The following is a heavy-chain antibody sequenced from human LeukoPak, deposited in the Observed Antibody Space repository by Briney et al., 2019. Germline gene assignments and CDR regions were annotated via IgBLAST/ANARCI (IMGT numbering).Heavy chain of an antibody. CDR2: MNPNSGDT. V-gene: IGHV1-8*01. J-gene: IGHJ6*02. Sequence: ASVKVSCKASGYTFTSYDINWVRQATGQGLEWMGWMNPNSGDTGYAQKFQDRVTMTRNTSISTAYMELSSLRSEDTAVYYCAGGLHYYGSGSYRYYYYGMDVWGQGTTVTVSS. D-gene: IGHD3-10*01. CDR3: AGGLHYYGSGSYRYYYYGMDV. CDR1: GYTFTSYD.